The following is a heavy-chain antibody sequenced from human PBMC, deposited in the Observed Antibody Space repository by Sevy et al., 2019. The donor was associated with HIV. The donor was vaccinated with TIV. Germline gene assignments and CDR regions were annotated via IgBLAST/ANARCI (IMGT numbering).Heavy chain of an antibody. D-gene: IGHD1-1*01. CDR3: ARVRFGLEPDFDY. Sequence: GGCLRLSCAASGFTVSSNYMSWVRQAPGKGLEWLSVIYSGGSTYYADSVKGRFTISRDNSKNTPYLQMNSLRAEDTDEYYYARVRFGLEPDFDYWGQGTLVTVSS. CDR1: GFTVSSNY. J-gene: IGHJ4*02. V-gene: IGHV3-53*01. CDR2: IYSGGST.